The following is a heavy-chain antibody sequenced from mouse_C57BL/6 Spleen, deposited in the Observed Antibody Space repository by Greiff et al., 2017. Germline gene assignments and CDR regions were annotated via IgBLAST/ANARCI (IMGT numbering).Heavy chain of an antibody. CDR3: ARDGGWDDDFDY. D-gene: IGHD4-1*01. V-gene: IGHV5-4*01. J-gene: IGHJ2*01. CDR1: GFTFSSYA. CDR2: ISDGGSYT. Sequence: EVQLVESGGGLVKPGGSLKLSCAASGFTFSSYAMSWVRQTPEKRLEWVATISDGGSYTYYPDNVKGRFTISRDNAKNNLYLQMSHLKSEDTAMYYCARDGGWDDDFDYWGQGTTLTVSS.